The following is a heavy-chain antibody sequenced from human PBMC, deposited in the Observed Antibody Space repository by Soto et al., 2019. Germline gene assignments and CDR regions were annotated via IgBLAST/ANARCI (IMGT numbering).Heavy chain of an antibody. J-gene: IGHJ4*02. CDR1: GFTFSSCA. Sequence: PGGSLRLSCAASGFTFSSCAMTWGRQAPGMGLQWVSAISDSGGSTYYADSVRGRFTISRDNSKNTLYLQLNSLGAEDTAVYYCAKDKPAAGSQWLVPIWGRGTLVTVSS. V-gene: IGHV3-23*01. D-gene: IGHD6-19*01. CDR3: AKDKPAAGSQWLVPI. CDR2: ISDSGGST.